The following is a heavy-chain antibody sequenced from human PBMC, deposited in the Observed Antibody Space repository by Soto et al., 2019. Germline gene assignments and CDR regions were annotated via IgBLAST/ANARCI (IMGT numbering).Heavy chain of an antibody. Sequence: SQTLPLTCAISGDSVSSNSAAWNWIRLSPSRGLEWLARTYYRSRWYNDYAVSVRSRITVNPDTSKNQSSLQLTSVTPEDTAVYYCAGTTSHQWYYMDVWGKGTTVTVSS. CDR3: AGTTSHQWYYMDV. CDR1: GDSVSSNSAA. J-gene: IGHJ6*03. V-gene: IGHV6-1*01. CDR2: TYYRSRWYN. D-gene: IGHD1-7*01.